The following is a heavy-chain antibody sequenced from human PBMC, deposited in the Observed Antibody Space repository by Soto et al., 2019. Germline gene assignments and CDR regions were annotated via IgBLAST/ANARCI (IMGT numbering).Heavy chain of an antibody. D-gene: IGHD2-15*01. CDR3: AKHAAFCRGGTCYFDY. Sequence: PSETLSLTCTVSGGSIRGYYWSWIRQPPGKGLEWIGYIYYSGSTSYNPSFKSRVTISVDTSKNQLSLKLSSVTAADTAVYYCAKHAAFCRGGTCYFDYWGQGTLVTVSS. CDR2: IYYSGST. CDR1: GGSIRGYY. J-gene: IGHJ4*02. V-gene: IGHV4-59*08.